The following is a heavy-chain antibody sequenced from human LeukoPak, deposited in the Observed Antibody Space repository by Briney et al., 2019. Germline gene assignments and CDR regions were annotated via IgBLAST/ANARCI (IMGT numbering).Heavy chain of an antibody. J-gene: IGHJ4*02. CDR3: ARVPVYDILTLYDY. D-gene: IGHD3-9*01. V-gene: IGHV1-2*02. Sequence: ASVKVSCKASGYTFTGYYMHWVRQAPGQGLEWMGWINPNSGGTNYAQKFQGRVTMTRDTSISTAYMELSRLRSDDTAVYYCARVPVYDILTLYDYWGQGTLVTVSS. CDR1: GYTFTGYY. CDR2: INPNSGGT.